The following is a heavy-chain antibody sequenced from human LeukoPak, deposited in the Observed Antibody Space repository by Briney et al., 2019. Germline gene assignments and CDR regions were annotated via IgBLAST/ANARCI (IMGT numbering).Heavy chain of an antibody. V-gene: IGHV2-5*02. CDR2: IYWDDDK. J-gene: IGHJ4*02. CDR3: AHLWCSGVNCYSGAFDY. D-gene: IGHD2-15*01. CDR1: GFSLSTSGVG. Sequence: SGPTLVNPTQTLTLTCTFSGFSLSTSGVGVGWIRQPPGKALEWLALIYWDDDKRYSPSLKSRLTITKDTSKNQVVLTMTNMDPVDTATYYCAHLWCSGVNCYSGAFDYWGQGTLVTVSS.